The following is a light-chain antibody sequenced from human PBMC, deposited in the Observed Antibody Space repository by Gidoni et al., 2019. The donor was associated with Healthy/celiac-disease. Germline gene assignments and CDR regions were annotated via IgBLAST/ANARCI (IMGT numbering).Light chain of an antibody. CDR3: QQYYSTPPALT. Sequence: DIVMTQSPDSLAVSLGGRATINCKSSQSVLYSSNNKNYLAWYQQKPGQPPKLLIYWASTRESGVPDRFSGSGSGTDFTITISSLQAEDVAVYYCQQYYSTPPALTFGGGTKVEIK. CDR1: QSVLYSSNNKNY. V-gene: IGKV4-1*01. J-gene: IGKJ4*01. CDR2: WAS.